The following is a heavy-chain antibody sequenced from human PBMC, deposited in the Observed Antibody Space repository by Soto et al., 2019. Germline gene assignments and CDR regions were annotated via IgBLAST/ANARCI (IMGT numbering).Heavy chain of an antibody. J-gene: IGHJ4*02. CDR3: ARDLKGDTKLDY. V-gene: IGHV3-30-3*01. Sequence: QVQLVESGGGVVQPGGSLRLSCAASGFIFSNYAMQWVRQAPGKGLEWMAAISYDGNTQYYADSVRGRFTISRDNSKNTVYVQMISPRAEDTAVYYCARDLKGDTKLDYWGQGTLVTVSS. CDR2: ISYDGNTQ. D-gene: IGHD1-26*01. CDR1: GFIFSNYA.